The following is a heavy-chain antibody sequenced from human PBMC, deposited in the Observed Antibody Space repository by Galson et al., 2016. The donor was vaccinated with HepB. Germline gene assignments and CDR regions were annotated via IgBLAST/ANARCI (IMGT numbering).Heavy chain of an antibody. CDR2: SSAYNGKT. CDR3: AAASLGTGYGESWFDP. CDR1: GYNFTSYG. Sequence: SVKVSCKASGYNFTSYGISWVRQVPGQGLEWVGWSSAYNGKTNYAQNLQDRVTVTTDTSTNTAYMELSSLASEDTAVYYCAAASLGTGYGESWFDPWGQGTLVTVSS. V-gene: IGHV1-18*01. J-gene: IGHJ5*02. D-gene: IGHD4-17*01.